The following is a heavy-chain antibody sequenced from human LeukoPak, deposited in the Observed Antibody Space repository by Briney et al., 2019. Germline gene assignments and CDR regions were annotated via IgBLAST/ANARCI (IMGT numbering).Heavy chain of an antibody. CDR3: AGYDFWSGYNWFDP. CDR2: IIPIFGTA. CDR1: GGTVSSYA. J-gene: IGHJ5*02. D-gene: IGHD3-3*01. Sequence: GASVKVSCKASGGTVSSYAISWVRQAPGQGLEWMGGIIPIFGTANYAQKFQGRVTITADESTSTAYMELSSLRSEDTAVYYCAGYDFWSGYNWFDPWGQGTLVTVSS. V-gene: IGHV1-69*13.